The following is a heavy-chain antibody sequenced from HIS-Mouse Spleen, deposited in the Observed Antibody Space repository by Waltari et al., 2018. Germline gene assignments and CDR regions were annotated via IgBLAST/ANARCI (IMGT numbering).Heavy chain of an antibody. CDR2: ISSSSSTI. CDR3: ARRKKTGTGAVWFDP. Sequence: EVQLVESGGGLVQLGGSLRLSCAASGFTFSSYTMNWFRPAPGKGLDWVSYISSSSSTIYYADSVKGRFTISRDNAKNSLYLQMNSLRAEDTAVYYCARRKKTGTGAVWFDPWGQGTLVTVSS. CDR1: GFTFSSYT. J-gene: IGHJ5*02. V-gene: IGHV3-48*01. D-gene: IGHD1-1*01.